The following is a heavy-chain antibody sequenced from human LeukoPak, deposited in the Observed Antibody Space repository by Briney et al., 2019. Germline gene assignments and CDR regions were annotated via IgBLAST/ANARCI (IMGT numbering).Heavy chain of an antibody. V-gene: IGHV1-69*04. CDR3: ASAPNYGDYVSGWFDP. CDR2: IIPILGIA. D-gene: IGHD4-17*01. Sequence: SVKVSCTASGGTFSSYAISWVRQAPGQGLEWMGRIIPILGIANYAQKFRGRVTITADRSTSTAYMELSSLRSEDTAVYYCASAPNYGDYVSGWFDPWGQGTLVTVSS. J-gene: IGHJ5*02. CDR1: GGTFSSYA.